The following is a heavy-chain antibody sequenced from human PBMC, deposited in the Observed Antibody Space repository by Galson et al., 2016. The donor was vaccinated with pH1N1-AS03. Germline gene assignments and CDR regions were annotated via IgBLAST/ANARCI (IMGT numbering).Heavy chain of an antibody. CDR3: STDETLKYYYGMDV. CDR2: IKSKGDGGTT. Sequence: SLRLSCAASGFTFSNAWMTWVRQAPGKGLEWVGRIKSKGDGGTTDYAAPVKARFTISRDDSKNTLYLQMNSLKTEDTAVYYCSTDETLKYYYGMDVWGRGTTVTVSS. J-gene: IGHJ6*02. CDR1: GFTFSNAW. V-gene: IGHV3-15*01.